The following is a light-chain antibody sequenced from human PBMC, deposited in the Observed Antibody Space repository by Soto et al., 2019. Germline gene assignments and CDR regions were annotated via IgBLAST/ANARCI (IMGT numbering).Light chain of an antibody. CDR3: QQRSNWHPYT. J-gene: IGKJ2*01. Sequence: EIVLTQSPATLSLSPGERATLSCRASQSVSSYLAWYQQKPGQAPRLLIYDASNRATGIPARFSGSGSGTDFTLTISSLEPEAFAVYYCQQRSNWHPYTFGQGTKLEIK. CDR2: DAS. CDR1: QSVSSY. V-gene: IGKV3-11*01.